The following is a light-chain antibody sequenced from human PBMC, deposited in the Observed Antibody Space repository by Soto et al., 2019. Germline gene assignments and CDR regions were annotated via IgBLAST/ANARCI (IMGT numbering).Light chain of an antibody. CDR3: QQYHNSPLT. J-gene: IGKJ1*01. Sequence: EIVLTQSPGTLSLSPGERATLSCRASQSVSSNYLAWYQQKPGQAPGVLIYGASSRTTGIPDRFSGSGSGTDFTLTISRLEPEDFAVYYCQQYHNSPLTFGQGTKVDIK. V-gene: IGKV3-20*01. CDR1: QSVSSNY. CDR2: GAS.